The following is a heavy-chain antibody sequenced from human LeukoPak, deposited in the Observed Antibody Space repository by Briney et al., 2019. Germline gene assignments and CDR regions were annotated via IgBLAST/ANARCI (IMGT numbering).Heavy chain of an antibody. CDR1: GGSFSGYY. CDR2: INHSGST. V-gene: IGHV4-34*01. CDR3: ASEYCSSTSCSPTGSLDY. D-gene: IGHD2-2*01. Sequence: SETLSLTCAVYGGSFSGYYWSWIRQPPGKGLEWIGEINHSGSTNYNPSLKSRVTISVDTSKNQFSLKLSSVTAADTAVYYCASEYCSSTSCSPTGSLDYWGQGTLVTVSS. J-gene: IGHJ4*02.